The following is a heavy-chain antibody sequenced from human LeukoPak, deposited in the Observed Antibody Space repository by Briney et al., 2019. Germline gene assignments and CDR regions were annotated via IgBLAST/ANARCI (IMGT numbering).Heavy chain of an antibody. CDR3: ARGRCSDSGCYGPLDI. D-gene: IGHD2-15*01. J-gene: IGHJ4*02. Sequence: GGSLRLSCAASGFTFSSYGMHWVRQAPGKGLERVSVIWHDGSNKYYRDSLKGRFTISRDNSEHTLYLQMNSLRVDDTAVYYCARGRCSDSGCYGPLDIWGQGTLVTVSS. V-gene: IGHV3-33*01. CDR2: IWHDGSNK. CDR1: GFTFSSYG.